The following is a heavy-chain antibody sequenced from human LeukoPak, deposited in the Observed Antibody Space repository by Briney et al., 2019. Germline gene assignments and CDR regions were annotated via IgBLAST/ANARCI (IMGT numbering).Heavy chain of an antibody. CDR1: GYTFPSYG. V-gene: IGHV1-18*01. CDR2: ISAYNGNT. CDR3: AREGSSSLTRYYYMDV. D-gene: IGHD6-6*01. J-gene: IGHJ6*03. Sequence: GASVKVSCKPSGYTFPSYGISWVRQAPGQGLEWMGWISAYNGNTNYPQNLQGRVTMTTDTSTNTAYMELRSLRSDDTAVYYCAREGSSSLTRYYYMDVWGKGTTVTVSS.